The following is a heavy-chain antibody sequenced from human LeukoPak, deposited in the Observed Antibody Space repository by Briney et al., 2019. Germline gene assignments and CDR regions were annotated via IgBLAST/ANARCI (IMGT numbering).Heavy chain of an antibody. CDR2: ISDGGTSI. D-gene: IGHD4-11*01. CDR3: ARPDYSDFYFDS. Sequence: GGSLRLSCAASGFNFRSYTMNWVRQAPGQGLEWISSISDGGTSIYYADSVKGRFTISRDNARKSLYLQMNSLGAEDTAVYYCARPDYSDFYFDSWGQGTLVTVSS. V-gene: IGHV3-21*01. CDR1: GFNFRSYT. J-gene: IGHJ4*02.